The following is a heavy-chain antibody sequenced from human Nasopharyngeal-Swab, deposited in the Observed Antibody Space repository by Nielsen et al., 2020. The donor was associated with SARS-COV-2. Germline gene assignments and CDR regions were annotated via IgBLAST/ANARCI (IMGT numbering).Heavy chain of an antibody. CDR2: AYYTGST. CDR1: GGSFSTYY. CDR3: ARWGYTYGPFDY. J-gene: IGHJ4*02. D-gene: IGHD5-18*01. V-gene: IGHV4-59*13. Sequence: GSLRLSCAVYGGSFSTYYWNWIRQPPGKGLEWIGYAYYTGSTNYNPSLKSRVTISVDTSKNQFSLNLSSVTAADTAVYYCARWGYTYGPFDYWGQGTLVTVSS.